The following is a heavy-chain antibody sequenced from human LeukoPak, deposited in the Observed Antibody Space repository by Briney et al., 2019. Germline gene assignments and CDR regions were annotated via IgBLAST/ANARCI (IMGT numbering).Heavy chain of an antibody. CDR3: AREEVGSWYSDY. D-gene: IGHD6-13*01. J-gene: IGHJ4*02. CDR1: GYSISSGYY. CDR2: IYQNGST. V-gene: IGHV4-38-2*02. Sequence: PSETLSLTCTVSGYSISSGYYWGWIRQPPGKGLEWIGSIYQNGSTYYNPSLKSRVTISVDTSKNQFSLKLSSVTAADTAVYYCAREEVGSWYSDYWGQGTLVTVSS.